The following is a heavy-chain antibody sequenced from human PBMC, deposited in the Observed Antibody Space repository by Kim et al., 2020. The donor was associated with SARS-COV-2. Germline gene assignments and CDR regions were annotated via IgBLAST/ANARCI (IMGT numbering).Heavy chain of an antibody. CDR3: ASPTYCSSTGCRSFYYYYYMDV. CDR2: ISSSGRTI. D-gene: IGHD2-2*01. CDR1: GFTFSDYY. V-gene: IGHV3-11*01. J-gene: IGHJ6*03. Sequence: GGSLRLSCAVSGFTFSDYYMSWIRQAPGKWLEWVSYISSSGRTIVYADSVKGRFTISKDNDKNSLYLQMNSLRAEDTAVYYCASPTYCSSTGCRSFYYYYYMDVWGTGATVTVSS.